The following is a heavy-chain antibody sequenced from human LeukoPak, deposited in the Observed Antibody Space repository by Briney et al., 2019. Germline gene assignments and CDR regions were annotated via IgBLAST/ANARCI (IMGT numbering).Heavy chain of an antibody. CDR3: AREYSYGLVGAFDI. J-gene: IGHJ3*02. CDR2: IIPIFGTA. Sequence: SVKASCKASGGTFSSYAISWVRQAPGQGLEWMGGIIPIFGTANYAQKFQGRVTITADKSTSTAYMELSSLRSEDTAVYYCAREYSYGLVGAFDIWGQGTMVTVSS. V-gene: IGHV1-69*06. D-gene: IGHD5-18*01. CDR1: GGTFSSYA.